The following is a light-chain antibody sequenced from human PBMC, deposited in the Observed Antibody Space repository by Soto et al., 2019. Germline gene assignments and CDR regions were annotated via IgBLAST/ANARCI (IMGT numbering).Light chain of an antibody. V-gene: IGKV3-20*01. Sequence: IVLTQSPGTLSLSQGERATLFCRASQSVSSSFLAWYQQKPGQAPRLLIYGASSRATGIPDRFSGSGSGSDFTLTISRLEPEDFAVYYCQQYGSSPVTFGQGTKVDIK. CDR1: QSVSSSF. CDR2: GAS. CDR3: QQYGSSPVT. J-gene: IGKJ1*01.